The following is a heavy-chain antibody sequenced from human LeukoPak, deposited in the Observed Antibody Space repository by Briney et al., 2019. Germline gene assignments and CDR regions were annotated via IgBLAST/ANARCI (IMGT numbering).Heavy chain of an antibody. CDR3: ARDYCSSTSCYDWFDP. CDR1: GYTFTSYG. Sequence: ASVKVSCKASGYTFTSYGISWVRQAPGQGLEWMGWISAYNGNTNYAQKLQGRVTMTTETSTSTAYMELRSLRSDDTAVYYCARDYCSSTSCYDWFDPWGQGTLVTVSS. CDR2: ISAYNGNT. J-gene: IGHJ5*02. D-gene: IGHD2-2*01. V-gene: IGHV1-18*04.